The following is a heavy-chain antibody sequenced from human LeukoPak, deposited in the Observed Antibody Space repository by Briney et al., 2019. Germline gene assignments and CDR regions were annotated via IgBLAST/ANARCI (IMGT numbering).Heavy chain of an antibody. V-gene: IGHV4-61*02. D-gene: IGHD4/OR15-4a*01. CDR1: GCSISSGSYY. Sequence: SQTLSLTCTVSGCSISSGSYYWSWIRQPAGKGLEWIGRIYTSGSTNYNPSLKSRVTISVDTSKNQFSLKLSSVTAADTAVYYCARDLRTTYDYWGQGTLVTVSS. J-gene: IGHJ4*02. CDR2: IYTSGST. CDR3: ARDLRTTYDY.